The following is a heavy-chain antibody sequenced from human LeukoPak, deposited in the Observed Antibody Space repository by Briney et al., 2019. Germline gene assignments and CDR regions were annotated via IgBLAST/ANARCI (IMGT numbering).Heavy chain of an antibody. V-gene: IGHV1-69*05. Sequence: SVKVSCKASGGTLSSYAISWVRQAPGQGLEWMGRIIPIFGTANYAQKFQGRVTITTDESTSTAYMELSSLRSEDAAVYYCASIRVHYDFWSGYSRWFDPWGQGTLVTVSS. D-gene: IGHD3-3*01. CDR1: GGTLSSYA. CDR2: IIPIFGTA. CDR3: ASIRVHYDFWSGYSRWFDP. J-gene: IGHJ5*02.